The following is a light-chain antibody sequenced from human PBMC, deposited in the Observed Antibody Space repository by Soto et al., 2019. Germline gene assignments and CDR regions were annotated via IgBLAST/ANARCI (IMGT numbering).Light chain of an antibody. J-gene: IGLJ2*01. CDR2: DVS. CDR3: CSYAVTFTLI. Sequence: QSALTQPRSVSGSPGQSVTISCTGTSSDVGAYNYVSWYQQHPGKAPKLMIYDVSKRPSGVPDRFSGSKSGNTASLTISGLQADDEADYYCCSYAVTFTLIFGGGTKLT. V-gene: IGLV2-11*01. CDR1: SSDVGAYNY.